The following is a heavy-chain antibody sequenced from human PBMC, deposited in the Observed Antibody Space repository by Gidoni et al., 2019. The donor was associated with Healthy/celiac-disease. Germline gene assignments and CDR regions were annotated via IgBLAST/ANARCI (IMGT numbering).Heavy chain of an antibody. J-gene: IGHJ5*02. D-gene: IGHD3-22*01. CDR3: ARHPAIDYYDSSGRNNWFDP. CDR2: IYYSGST. CDR1: GGSISSYY. V-gene: IGHV4-59*08. Sequence: QVQLQETGPGLVKPSETLSLTCTVSGGSISSYYWSWIRQPPGKGLEWIGYIYYSGSTNYNPSLKSRVTISVDTSKNQFSLKLSSVTAADTAVYYCARHPAIDYYDSSGRNNWFDPWGQGTLVTVSS.